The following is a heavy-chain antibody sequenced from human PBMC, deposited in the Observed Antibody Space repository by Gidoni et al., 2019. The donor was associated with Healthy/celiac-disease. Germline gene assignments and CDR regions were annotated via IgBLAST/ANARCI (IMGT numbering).Heavy chain of an antibody. J-gene: IGHJ6*03. CDR2: ISYDGSNK. Sequence: QVQLVESGGGVVQPGRSLRLSCAASGFTFSSYAMHWVRQAPGKGLEWVAVISYDGSNKYYADSVKGRFTISRDNSKNTLYLQMNSLRAEDTAVYYCARAGPYSGYDYYYYYMDVWGKGTKVTVSS. V-gene: IGHV3-30*01. D-gene: IGHD5-12*01. CDR1: GFTFSSYA. CDR3: ARAGPYSGYDYYYYYMDV.